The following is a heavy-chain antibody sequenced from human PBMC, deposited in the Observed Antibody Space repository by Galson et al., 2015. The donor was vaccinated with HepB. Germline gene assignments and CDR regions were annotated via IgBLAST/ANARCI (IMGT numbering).Heavy chain of an antibody. CDR1: GFTVSNSF. CDR2: IYSSDNT. CDR3: ARRGGGGRAFDI. D-gene: IGHD3-16*01. Sequence: SLRLSCAASGFTVSNSFMAWVRQAPGKGLEWVSIIYSSDNTYYADSAKGRFTISRDNSNNTLFLQMNSLRTEDTAVYYCARRGGGGRAFDIWGQGTMVTVSS. J-gene: IGHJ3*02. V-gene: IGHV3-66*02.